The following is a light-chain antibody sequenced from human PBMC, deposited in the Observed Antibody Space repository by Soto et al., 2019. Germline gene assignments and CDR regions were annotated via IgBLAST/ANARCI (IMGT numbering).Light chain of an antibody. CDR2: TLS. J-gene: IGKJ1*01. CDR1: QSLLNGDDGNTY. V-gene: IGKV2-40*01. Sequence: DIVMTQTPLSLPVTPGEPASISCRSSQSLLNGDDGNTYLDWYLQKPGQSPQLLIKTLSYRASGVPERFSGSGSGTDFTLKISRVEPEDVGVYYCMQRIRFPWTFGQGTKVDIK. CDR3: MQRIRFPWT.